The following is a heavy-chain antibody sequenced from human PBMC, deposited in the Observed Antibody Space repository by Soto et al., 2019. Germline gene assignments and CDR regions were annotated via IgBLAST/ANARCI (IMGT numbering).Heavy chain of an antibody. CDR1: GGSISSYY. V-gene: IGHV4-59*01. CDR2: IYYSGST. CDR3: ARAPRGYSCGSYYYYGMDV. Sequence: SETLSLTCTVSGGSISSYYWSWIRQPPGKGLEWIGYIYYSGSTNYNPSLKSRVTISVDTSKNQFSLKLSSVTAADTAVYYCARAPRGYSCGSYYYYGMDVWGQGTTVTVSS. D-gene: IGHD5-18*01. J-gene: IGHJ6*02.